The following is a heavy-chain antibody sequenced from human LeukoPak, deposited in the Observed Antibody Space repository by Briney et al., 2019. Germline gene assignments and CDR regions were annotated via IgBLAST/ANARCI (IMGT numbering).Heavy chain of an antibody. CDR1: GGSISSYY. CDR2: IYYSEST. CDR3: ARAVPNYYYGMDV. D-gene: IGHD6-6*01. J-gene: IGHJ6*02. V-gene: IGHV4-59*01. Sequence: SETLSLTCTVSGGSISSYYYSWIRQPPGTGLEWMGYIYYSESTNYYPSLNLRVTITVDTPNNHLSLKLISVTAADTAVYYCARAVPNYYYGMDVWGQGTTVTVSS.